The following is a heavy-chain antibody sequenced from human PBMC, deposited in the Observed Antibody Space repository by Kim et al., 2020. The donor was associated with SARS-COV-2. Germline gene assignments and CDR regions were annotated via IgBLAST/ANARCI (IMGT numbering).Heavy chain of an antibody. D-gene: IGHD1-26*01. Sequence: SETLSLTCTVSGGSISSSSYYWGWIRQPPGKGLEWIGSIYYSGSTYYNPSLKSRVTISVDTSKNQFSLKLSSVTAADTAVYYCARAHGPWELHYYYYYGMDVWGQGTTVTVSS. J-gene: IGHJ6*02. V-gene: IGHV4-39*07. CDR2: IYYSGST. CDR1: GGSISSSSYY. CDR3: ARAHGPWELHYYYYYGMDV.